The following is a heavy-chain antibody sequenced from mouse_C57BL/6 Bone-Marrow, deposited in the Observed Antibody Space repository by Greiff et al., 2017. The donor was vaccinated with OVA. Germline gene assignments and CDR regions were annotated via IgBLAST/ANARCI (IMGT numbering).Heavy chain of an antibody. CDR1: GYTFTDHT. CDR3: ARWGTVVAYYYAMDY. CDR2: IYPRDGST. D-gene: IGHD1-1*01. V-gene: IGHV1-78*01. J-gene: IGHJ4*01. Sequence: QVQLQQSDAELVKPGASVKISCKVSGYTFTDHTIHWMKQRPEQGLEWIGYIYPRDGSTKYNEKFKGKATLTADKSSSTAYMQLNSLTSEDSAVYVCARWGTVVAYYYAMDYWGQGTSVTVSS.